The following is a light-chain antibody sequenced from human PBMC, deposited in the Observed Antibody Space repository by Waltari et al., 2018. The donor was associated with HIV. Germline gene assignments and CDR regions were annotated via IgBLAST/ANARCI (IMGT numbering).Light chain of an antibody. Sequence: QSALTQPASVSGSPGQSITISCTGTSSDVGGYNYVSWYQQHPGKAPKLMIYEVSNRPLGVSNRFSGSKSGNTASLTTAGLQAEDEADYYCSSYTSSSPVVFGGGTKLTVL. CDR1: SSDVGGYNY. CDR2: EVS. J-gene: IGLJ2*01. CDR3: SSYTSSSPVV. V-gene: IGLV2-14*01.